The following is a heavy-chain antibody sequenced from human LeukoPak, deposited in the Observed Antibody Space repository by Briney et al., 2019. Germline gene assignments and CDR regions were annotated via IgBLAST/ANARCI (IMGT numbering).Heavy chain of an antibody. CDR3: ARAHTYYDILTGYFVSGGYDYYMDV. CDR1: GGSISNYY. J-gene: IGHJ6*03. V-gene: IGHV4-59*01. CDR2: IYYTGST. D-gene: IGHD3-9*01. Sequence: SETLSLTCTVSGGSISNYYWNWIRQPPGKGLEWIGYIYYTGSTNYNPSLKSRVTMSVDTSKNQFSLNLKSVTPEDTAVYYCARAHTYYDILTGYFVSGGYDYYMDVWGKGTTVTISS.